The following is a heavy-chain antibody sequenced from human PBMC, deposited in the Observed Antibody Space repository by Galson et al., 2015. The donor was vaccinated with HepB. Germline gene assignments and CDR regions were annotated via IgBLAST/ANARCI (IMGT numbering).Heavy chain of an antibody. Sequence: SLRLSCAASGFTFSNFAMSWVRQAPGKGLEWVSAISGGGGTTFYADSVKGRFTISRDNSKNTLYLQMNSLRGEDTAVYYCAKTSWYDTNGQSDYWGQGTLVTVSS. V-gene: IGHV3-23*01. CDR3: AKTSWYDTNGQSDY. J-gene: IGHJ4*02. CDR1: GFTFSNFA. D-gene: IGHD2-8*01. CDR2: ISGGGGTT.